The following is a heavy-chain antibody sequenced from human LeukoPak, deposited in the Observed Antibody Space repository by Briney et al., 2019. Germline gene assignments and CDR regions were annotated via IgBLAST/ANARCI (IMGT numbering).Heavy chain of an antibody. V-gene: IGHV3-15*01. CDR3: AELGITMIGGV. Sequence: PGGSLRLSCAASGFTFSDAWMSWVRQAPGKGLEWVGRIKSKSDGGTADYAGPVKGRFTISRDNAKNSLYLQMNSLRAEDTAVYYCAELGITMIGGVWGKGTTVTISS. CDR1: GFTFSDAW. J-gene: IGHJ6*04. D-gene: IGHD3-10*02. CDR2: IKSKSDGGTA.